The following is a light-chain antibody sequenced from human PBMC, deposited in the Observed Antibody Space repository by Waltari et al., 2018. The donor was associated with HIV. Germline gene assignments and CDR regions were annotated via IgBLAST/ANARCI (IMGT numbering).Light chain of an antibody. CDR1: QNLFYSSNNKNY. CDR2: WAS. Sequence: DIVMTQSPDSLAVSLGGRTTINCKSSQNLFYSSNNKNYLAWYQHKPGQPPKLLFYWASTRESGGPDRFSGSGSGTNFTLTISSLQADDVAVYFCQQYYSTPPTFGQGTKLEI. V-gene: IGKV4-1*01. J-gene: IGKJ2*01. CDR3: QQYYSTPPT.